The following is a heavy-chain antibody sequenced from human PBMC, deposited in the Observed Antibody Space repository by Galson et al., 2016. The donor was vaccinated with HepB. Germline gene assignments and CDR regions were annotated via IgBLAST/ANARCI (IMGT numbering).Heavy chain of an antibody. Sequence: SLRLSCAASGFTFSSYWMHWVRQAPGKGLVWVSRINIDGSSTSYADSVKGRFTISRDNAKNTLYLQMNSLRAEDTAVYYCARGTYDFWSAYYNGVYYYGMDVWGQGTTVTVSS. CDR1: GFTFSSYW. CDR3: ARGTYDFWSAYYNGVYYYGMDV. D-gene: IGHD3-3*01. J-gene: IGHJ6*02. V-gene: IGHV3-74*01. CDR2: INIDGSST.